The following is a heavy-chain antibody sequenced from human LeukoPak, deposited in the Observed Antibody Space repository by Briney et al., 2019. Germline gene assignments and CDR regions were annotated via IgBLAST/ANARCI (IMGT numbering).Heavy chain of an antibody. CDR3: ASCIVVVPAASEYYYYYMDV. CDR1: GGTFSSYD. J-gene: IGHJ6*03. D-gene: IGHD2-2*01. V-gene: IGHV1-69*05. CDR2: IIPIFGTA. Sequence: GASVKVSCKASGGTFSSYDISWVRQAPGQGLEWMGGIIPIFGTANYAQKFQGRVTITTDESTSTAYMELSSLRSEDTAVYYCASCIVVVPAASEYYYYYMDVWGKGTTVTVSS.